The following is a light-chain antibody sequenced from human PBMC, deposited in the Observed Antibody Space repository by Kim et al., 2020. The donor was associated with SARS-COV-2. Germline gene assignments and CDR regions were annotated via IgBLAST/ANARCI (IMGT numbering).Light chain of an antibody. Sequence: PGQSLTISCTATSLYVGDFNYFSLYQQHPGKVPKLIIYDVDKRPSGVPDRFSGSKSGNTASLSISGLQAADEADYFCCSHAGTFYVFGAGTKVTVL. CDR1: SLYVGDFNY. CDR3: CSHAGTFYV. CDR2: DVD. V-gene: IGLV2-11*03. J-gene: IGLJ1*01.